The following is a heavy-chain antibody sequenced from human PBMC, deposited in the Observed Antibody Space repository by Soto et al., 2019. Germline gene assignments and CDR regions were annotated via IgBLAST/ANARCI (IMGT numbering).Heavy chain of an antibody. CDR3: ASVFYGPSSGRSYLDS. CDR2: IYYSGST. V-gene: IGHV4-39*07. CDR1: GGSISSSSYF. D-gene: IGHD3-10*01. J-gene: IGHJ4*02. Sequence: PSETLSLTCSVSGGSISSSSYFWGWIRQPPGKGLEWIGSIYYSGSTYYNPSLKSRVTVSVDTSKNQLSLRLTSVTAADTAIYYCASVFYGPSSGRSYLDSWGQGTMVTVSS.